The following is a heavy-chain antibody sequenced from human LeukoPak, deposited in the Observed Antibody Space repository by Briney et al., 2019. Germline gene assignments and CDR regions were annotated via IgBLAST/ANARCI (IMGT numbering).Heavy chain of an antibody. V-gene: IGHV1-8*01. J-gene: IGHJ4*02. Sequence: ASVKVSCKASGYTFTSYDINWVRQATGQGLEWMGWMNPNSGNTGYAQKFQGRVTMTRNTSISTAYMELSSLRSEDTAVYYCARGRGQTLYYGSEMNYWGQGTLVTVSS. CDR3: ARGRGQTLYYGSEMNY. CDR1: GYTFTSYD. D-gene: IGHD3-10*01. CDR2: MNPNSGNT.